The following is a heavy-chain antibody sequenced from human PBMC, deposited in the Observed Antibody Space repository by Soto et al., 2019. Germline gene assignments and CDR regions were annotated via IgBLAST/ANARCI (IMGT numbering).Heavy chain of an antibody. D-gene: IGHD3-22*01. V-gene: IGHV4-30-2*01. CDR2: IYHSGST. J-gene: IGHJ4*02. CDR1: GGSISSGGYY. Sequence: SGTLSLTCTVSGGSISSGGYYWGWVRQPPGKGLGWVGNIYHSGSTYYNPSLKSRVTISVDRSKNQFSLKLSSVTAADTAVYYCARGGVDYYDSSGYYFSPYYFDYWGQGALVTVSS. CDR3: ARGGVDYYDSSGYYFSPYYFDY.